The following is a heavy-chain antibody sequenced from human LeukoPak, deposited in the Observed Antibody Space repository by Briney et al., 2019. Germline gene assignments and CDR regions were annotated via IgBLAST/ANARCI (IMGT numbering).Heavy chain of an antibody. CDR3: ARWGGDY. V-gene: IGHV4-34*01. J-gene: IGHJ4*02. D-gene: IGHD3-16*01. CDR2: INHSGST. Sequence: SETLSLTCAFYGGSFSGYYWSWTRQPPGKGLEWIGEINHSGSTNYNPSLKSRVTISVDTYTDQSSLKLSSVTAADTAVYYCARWGGDYWGQGTLVTVSS. CDR1: GGSFSGYY.